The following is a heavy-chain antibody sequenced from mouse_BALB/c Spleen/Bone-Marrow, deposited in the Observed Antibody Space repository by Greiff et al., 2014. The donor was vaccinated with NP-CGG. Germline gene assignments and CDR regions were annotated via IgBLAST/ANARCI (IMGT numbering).Heavy chain of an antibody. Sequence: VQLQQSGAELVKPGASVKLSRTASGFNIKDTYMHWVKQRPEQGLEWIGRIDPANGNTKYDPKFQGKATITADTSSNTAYLQLSSLTSEDTAVYYCARYYYGSSLFDYGGQGTTLTVSS. CDR1: GFNIKDTY. J-gene: IGHJ2*01. CDR3: ARYYYGSSLFDY. CDR2: IDPANGNT. D-gene: IGHD1-1*01. V-gene: IGHV14-3*02.